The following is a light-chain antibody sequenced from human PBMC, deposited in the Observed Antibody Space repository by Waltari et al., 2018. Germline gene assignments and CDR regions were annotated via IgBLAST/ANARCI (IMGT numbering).Light chain of an antibody. Sequence: DIAMTQSPLSLPVTPGEPASISCRSSQSLLQNGYNYLDWYLQKPEQSPQLLISLGSDRASGVPERFSGSASGTDFTLRISRVEAEDVGVYYCMQALETPRTFGQGTKLEI. CDR1: QSLLQNGYNY. V-gene: IGKV2-28*01. CDR2: LGS. CDR3: MQALETPRT. J-gene: IGKJ2*01.